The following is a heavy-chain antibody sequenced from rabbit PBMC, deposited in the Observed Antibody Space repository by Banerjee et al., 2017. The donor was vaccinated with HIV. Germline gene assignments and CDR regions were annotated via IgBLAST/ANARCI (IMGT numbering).Heavy chain of an antibody. CDR1: GFSFSNKGV. J-gene: IGHJ6*01. V-gene: IGHV1S45*01. CDR2: INTSTGNT. D-gene: IGHD8-1*01. Sequence: QQHLEESGGGLVQPEGSLTLTCTASGFSFSNKGVMCWVRQAPGKGLEWIACINTSTGNTVYATWAKGRFTISKTSSTTVTLQMTSLTAADTATYFCARDLGGSSDFWGPGTLVTVS. CDR3: ARDLGGSSDF.